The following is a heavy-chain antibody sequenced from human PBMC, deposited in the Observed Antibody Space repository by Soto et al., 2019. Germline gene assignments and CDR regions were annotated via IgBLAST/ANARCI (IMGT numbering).Heavy chain of an antibody. J-gene: IGHJ4*02. CDR3: ARDQRRNFDY. V-gene: IGHV1-18*01. CDR2: ISTSKGNT. Sequence: QVRLVQSGAEMKMPGASVKVSCKASGYKFTSNGISWVRQAPGQGLEWMGWISTSKGNTNYAQKFQGRVTMTTDTSTSTAYLELRSLRSDHTAVYYCARDQRRNFDYWGQGTLVTVSS. CDR1: GYKFTSNG.